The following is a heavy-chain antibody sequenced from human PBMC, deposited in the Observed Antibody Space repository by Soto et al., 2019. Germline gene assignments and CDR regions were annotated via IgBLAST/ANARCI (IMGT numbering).Heavy chain of an antibody. CDR3: ARERAVAQWGMDV. J-gene: IGHJ6*02. V-gene: IGHV4-59*01. Sequence: SETLSLTCTVSGGSISSYYWSWIRQPPGKGLEWIGYVYYSGSTNYNPSLKSRVTISVDTSKNQFSLKLSSVTAADTSVYYCARERAVAQWGMDVWGQGTTVTVSS. CDR1: GGSISSYY. D-gene: IGHD6-19*01. CDR2: VYYSGST.